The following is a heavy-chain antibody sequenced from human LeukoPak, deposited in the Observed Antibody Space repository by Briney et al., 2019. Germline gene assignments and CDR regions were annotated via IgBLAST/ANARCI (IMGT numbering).Heavy chain of an antibody. D-gene: IGHD3-22*01. CDR1: GFTFSRHG. V-gene: IGHV3-30*03. J-gene: IGHJ4*02. CDR3: ARGNSYYDSSGAFDY. Sequence: GGSLRLSCAPSGFTFSRHGMHWVRQAPGKGLEWVAIISNDGSRKYYAHSVEGRFTISRDNSKNTLYLQMDSLRAEDTAVYYCARGNSYYDSSGAFDYWGQETLVTVSS. CDR2: ISNDGSRK.